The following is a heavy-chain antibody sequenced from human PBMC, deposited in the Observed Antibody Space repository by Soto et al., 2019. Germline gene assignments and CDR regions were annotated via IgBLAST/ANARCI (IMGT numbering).Heavy chain of an antibody. CDR1: GFAFRDST. D-gene: IGHD1-26*01. V-gene: IGHV3-64D*06. CDR3: VKVYSKGRFPAY. CDR2: STYTGDTP. Sequence: EVQLVESGGGLVRPGGSLRLSCSASGFAFRDSTMHWVRQAPGRGLEQLGTSTYTGDTPYYADSVKGRFTISRDNSESTLYLETSSLRPEDKGVYFCVKVYSKGRFPAYGAQGPLVTVSA. J-gene: IGHJ4*02.